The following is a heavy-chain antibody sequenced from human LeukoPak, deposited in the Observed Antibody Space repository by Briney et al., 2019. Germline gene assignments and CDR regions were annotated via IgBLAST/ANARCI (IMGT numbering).Heavy chain of an antibody. CDR1: GGSISGGGYY. CDR2: IYDSGST. J-gene: IGHJ3*02. V-gene: IGHV4-61*08. Sequence: SETLSLTCTVSGGSISGGGYYWSWIRQPPGKGLEWIGYIYDSGSTNYNPSLKSRVTISVDTSKNQFSLKLSSVTAADTAVFYCASLTTADAFDIWGQGTMVTVSS. CDR3: ASLTTADAFDI. D-gene: IGHD3-22*01.